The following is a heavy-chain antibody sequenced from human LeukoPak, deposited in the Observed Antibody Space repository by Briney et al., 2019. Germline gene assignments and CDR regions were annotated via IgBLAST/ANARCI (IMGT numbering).Heavy chain of an antibody. V-gene: IGHV4-39*01. CDR3: ARHAPTGNGYYWDVLDY. CDR1: GGSISSNGYY. Sequence: SETLSLTCTVSGGSISSNGYYWGWIRQPPGKGLEWIGSFYHSGNTYYNPSLKSRVTISVDTSKSQFSLKLSSVTAADTAMYYCARHAPTGNGYYWDVLDYWGQGTLVTVSS. D-gene: IGHD3-3*01. CDR2: FYHSGNT. J-gene: IGHJ4*02.